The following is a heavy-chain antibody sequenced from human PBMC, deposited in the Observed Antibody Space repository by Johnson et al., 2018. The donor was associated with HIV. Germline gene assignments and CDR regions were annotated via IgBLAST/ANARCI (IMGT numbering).Heavy chain of an antibody. Sequence: EVQLVESGGGVVRPGVSLRLSCAASGFTFHDYGMNWVRQTPGKGLEWVSGINWNGGSTGFADSVKGRFTISRDNAKNSMYLQMNSMRVEVTALYYFVRVTGACSGGRCDVAFDVWRQGTVVTVSS. CDR2: INWNGGST. J-gene: IGHJ3*01. V-gene: IGHV3-20*04. CDR1: GFTFHDYG. D-gene: IGHD2-15*01. CDR3: VRVTGACSGGRCDVAFDV.